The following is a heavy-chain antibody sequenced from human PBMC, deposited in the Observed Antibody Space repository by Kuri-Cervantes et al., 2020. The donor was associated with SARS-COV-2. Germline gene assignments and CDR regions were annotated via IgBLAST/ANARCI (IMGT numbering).Heavy chain of an antibody. CDR3: ARAVKRFDY. J-gene: IGHJ4*02. V-gene: IGHV4-39*07. CDR1: GGSISSGGYY. Sequence: GSLRLSCTVSGGSISSGGYYWTWIRQHPGKGLEWIGEINHSGSTNYNPSLKSRVTISVDTSKNQFSLKLSSVTAADTAVYYCARAVKRFDYWGQGTLVTVSS. D-gene: IGHD2/OR15-2a*01. CDR2: INHSGST.